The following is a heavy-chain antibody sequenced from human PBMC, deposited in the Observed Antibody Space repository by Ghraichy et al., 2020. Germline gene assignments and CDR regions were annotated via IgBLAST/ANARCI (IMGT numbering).Heavy chain of an antibody. CDR3: ARDLAGHDAFDI. D-gene: IGHD6-13*01. V-gene: IGHV4-30-4*01. Sequence: SETLSLTCTVSGGSINSGDYYWTWIRQPPGKGLEWIGYIYYSGTTYYDPSLKSRVTISIDTSKNQFSLKLNSVTAPDTAVYYCARDLAGHDAFDIWGQGTMFTVSS. J-gene: IGHJ3*02. CDR1: GGSINSGDYY. CDR2: IYYSGTT.